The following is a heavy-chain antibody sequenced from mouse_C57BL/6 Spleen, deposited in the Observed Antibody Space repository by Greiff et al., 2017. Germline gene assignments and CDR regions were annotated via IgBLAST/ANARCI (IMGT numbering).Heavy chain of an antibody. J-gene: IGHJ1*03. Sequence: VQGVESGAELVRPGASVKLSCKASGYTFTDYYINWVKQRPGQGLEWIARIYPGSGNTYYNEKFKGKATLTAEKSSSTAYMQLSSLTSEDSAVYFCAREYFDVWGTGTTVTVSS. CDR3: AREYFDV. V-gene: IGHV1-76*01. CDR2: IYPGSGNT. CDR1: GYTFTDYY.